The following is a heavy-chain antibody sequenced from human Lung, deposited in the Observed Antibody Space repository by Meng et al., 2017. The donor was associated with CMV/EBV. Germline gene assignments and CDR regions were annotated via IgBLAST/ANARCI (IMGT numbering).Heavy chain of an antibody. Sequence: EVQLVESGGXLVKPGGXLRLSCAASGVTFSRYSMNWGRQAPGKGLEWVSYISSSSSDIYDDESVKGRFTISRDKAKNSLYLQIDSLRAEDTAVYYCAKDREVRNFDEWEQGTLVTVSS. D-gene: IGHD3-10*01. CDR3: AKDREVRNFDE. J-gene: IGHJ4*02. CDR2: ISSSSSDI. V-gene: IGHV3-21*01. CDR1: GVTFSRYS.